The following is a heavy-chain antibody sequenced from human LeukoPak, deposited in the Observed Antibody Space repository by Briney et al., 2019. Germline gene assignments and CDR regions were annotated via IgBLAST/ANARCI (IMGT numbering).Heavy chain of an antibody. CDR2: IYYSGST. J-gene: IGHJ1*01. Sequence: SETLSLTCTVSGGSMSGYFWIWIRQPPGKGLEWIGYIYYSGSTNYNPSLKSRVTISVDTSKNQFSLKLSSVAAADTAVYYCARSMTSSWYGDFQHWGQGTLVTVSS. D-gene: IGHD6-13*01. CDR3: ARSMTSSWYGDFQH. CDR1: GGSMSGYF. V-gene: IGHV4-59*01.